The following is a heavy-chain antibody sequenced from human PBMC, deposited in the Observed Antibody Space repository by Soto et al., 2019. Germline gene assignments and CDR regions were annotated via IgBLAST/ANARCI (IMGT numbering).Heavy chain of an antibody. CDR1: GFTFSTFA. CDR2: ISGSGGTT. J-gene: IGHJ3*02. CDR3: ARGEHIVVVTGAFDI. D-gene: IGHD2-21*02. V-gene: IGHV3-23*01. Sequence: PGGSLRLSCAASGFTFSTFAMSWVRQAPGKGMEWVSAISGSGGTTYNADSVKGRFTISRDNSKNSLYLQMNSLRAEDTAVYYCARGEHIVVVTGAFDIWGQGTMVTVSS.